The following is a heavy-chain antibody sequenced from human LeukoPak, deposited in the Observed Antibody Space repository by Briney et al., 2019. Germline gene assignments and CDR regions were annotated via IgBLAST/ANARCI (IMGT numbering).Heavy chain of an antibody. CDR3: ARDQYYGSGSYGEHYYYYMDV. Sequence: SETLSLTCTVSGGSISSSTYFWGWIHQPPGKGLEWIGSMFHSGTTYYNPSLKSRVTISVDTSKNQFSLKLSSVTAADTAVYYCARDQYYGSGSYGEHYYYYMDVWGKGTTVTVSS. V-gene: IGHV4-39*07. J-gene: IGHJ6*03. CDR1: GGSISSSTYF. D-gene: IGHD3-10*01. CDR2: MFHSGTT.